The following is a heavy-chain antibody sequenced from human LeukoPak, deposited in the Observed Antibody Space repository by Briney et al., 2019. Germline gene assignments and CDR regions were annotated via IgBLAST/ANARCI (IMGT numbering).Heavy chain of an antibody. CDR3: ARDRRDGYCLGH. J-gene: IGHJ4*02. V-gene: IGHV3-66*01. Sequence: GGSLRLSCTGSGFTVSSSYMSWVRQTSGKGLEWVSVMYSGGTTYYADSVKGRFTISRDSSKNTVNLQMNSLRAEDTAVYYCARDRRDGYCLGHWGQGTLVTVSS. CDR2: MYSGGTT. D-gene: IGHD5-24*01. CDR1: GFTVSSSY.